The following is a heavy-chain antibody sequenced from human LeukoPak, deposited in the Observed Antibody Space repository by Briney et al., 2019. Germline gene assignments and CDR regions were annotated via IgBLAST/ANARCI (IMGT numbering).Heavy chain of an antibody. CDR1: GFTFSSYA. CDR2: ISGSGGST. CDR3: AKSKGATTVTRSDY. V-gene: IGHV3-23*01. J-gene: IGHJ4*02. Sequence: GGSLRLSCAASGFTFSSYAMSWVRQAPGKGLEWVSAISGSGGSTYYADSVKGRFTISRDNSKNTLYLQMNSLGAEDTAVYYCAKSKGATTVTRSDYWGQGTLVTVSS. D-gene: IGHD4-17*01.